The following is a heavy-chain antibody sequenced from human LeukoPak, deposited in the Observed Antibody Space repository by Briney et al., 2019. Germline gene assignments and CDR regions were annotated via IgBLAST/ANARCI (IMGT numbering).Heavy chain of an antibody. V-gene: IGHV4-4*07. D-gene: IGHD4-23*01. J-gene: IGHJ5*02. CDR3: ARGETTVVKGGWFDP. CDR1: GASINSYY. Sequence: SETLSLTCNVSGASINSYYWSWIRQPAGKGLEWIGRIYTSGSTNYNPSLKSRVTISVDTSKNQFSLKLSSVTAADTAVYYCARGETTVVKGGWFDPWGQGTLVTVSS. CDR2: IYTSGST.